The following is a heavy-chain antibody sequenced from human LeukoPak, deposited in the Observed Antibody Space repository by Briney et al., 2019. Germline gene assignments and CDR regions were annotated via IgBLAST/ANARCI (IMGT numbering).Heavy chain of an antibody. CDR3: ARARGYFDL. D-gene: IGHD3-10*01. CDR1: GDSASSNSAA. CDR2: TYYRSKWNN. V-gene: IGHV6-1*01. J-gene: IGHJ2*01. Sequence: SQTLSLTCAISGDSASSNSAAWSWIRQSPSRGLEWLGRTYYRSKWNNNYAISVKSRITINPDTSKNQFSLQLNSVTPEDTGVYYCARARGYFDLWGRGTLVTVSS.